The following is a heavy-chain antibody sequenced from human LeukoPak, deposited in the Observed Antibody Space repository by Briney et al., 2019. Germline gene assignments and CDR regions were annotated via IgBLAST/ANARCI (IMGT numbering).Heavy chain of an antibody. J-gene: IGHJ4*02. CDR1: GFTFSSYA. CDR2: ISGSGGST. Sequence: GGSLRLSCAASGFTFSSYAMSWVRQAPGKGLEWVSAISGSGGSTYYADSVKGRFTISRDNSKNTLYLQMNSLRAEDTAVYYCARGGSDWYGPFDYWGQGTLVTVSS. V-gene: IGHV3-23*01. D-gene: IGHD6-19*01. CDR3: ARGGSDWYGPFDY.